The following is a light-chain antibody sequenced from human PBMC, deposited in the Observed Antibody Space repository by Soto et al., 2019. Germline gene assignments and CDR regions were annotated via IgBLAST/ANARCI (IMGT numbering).Light chain of an antibody. J-gene: IGKJ5*01. CDR2: GAS. CDR1: QSVSSSY. V-gene: IGKV3D-20*02. Sequence: EIGLTQSPGTLSLSPGERATLSCRASQSVSSSYLAWYQQKPGQAPRLLIYGASSRATGIPDRFSGSGSGTDFTLTISRLEPEDFAVYYCQQRSNWISFGQGTRLEIK. CDR3: QQRSNWIS.